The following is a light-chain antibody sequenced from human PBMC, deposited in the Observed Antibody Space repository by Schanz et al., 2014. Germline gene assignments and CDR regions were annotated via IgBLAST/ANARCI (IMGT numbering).Light chain of an antibody. CDR2: DAS. V-gene: IGKV1-33*01. CDR3: QQYKYYWG. J-gene: IGKJ1*01. Sequence: DIQMTQSPSSLSASVGDRVTITCQASQDISKYLNWYQQKPGKAPKLLIYDASNLETGVPSRFSGSGSGTDFTFTISSLQPEDIATYYCQQYKYYWGFGQGTKVEIK. CDR1: QDISKY.